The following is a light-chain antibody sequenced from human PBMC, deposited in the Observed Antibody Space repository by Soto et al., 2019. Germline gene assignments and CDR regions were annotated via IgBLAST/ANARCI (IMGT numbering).Light chain of an antibody. CDR3: QQYSSYSPYT. CDR1: QTVYTW. CDR2: EAS. J-gene: IGKJ2*01. V-gene: IGKV1-5*03. Sequence: DIQMTQSPSTLSASIGDRVTITCRASQTVYTWLAWYQQKPGTAPKLLIYEASTLHSGVPSRFSGSGSGTEFTLVISRLQPDDLATYYCQQYSSYSPYTFGQGT.